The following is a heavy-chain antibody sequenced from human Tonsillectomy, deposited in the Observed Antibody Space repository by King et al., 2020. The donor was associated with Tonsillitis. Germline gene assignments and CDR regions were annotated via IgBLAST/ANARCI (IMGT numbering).Heavy chain of an antibody. V-gene: IGHV3-30*03. CDR3: ATDLKAYSRVGAFDI. CDR2: ISYDGTNK. J-gene: IGHJ3*02. CDR1: GFTFNDYG. D-gene: IGHD3-16*01. Sequence: VQLVESGGGVVQPGRSLRLSCAASGFTFNDYGMHWVRQAPGKGVEWVAVISYDGTNKNYAGSVKGRLTISRDNSKNTVYLQINSLRPEDTALYFCATDLKAYSRVGAFDIWGQGTLVTVSS.